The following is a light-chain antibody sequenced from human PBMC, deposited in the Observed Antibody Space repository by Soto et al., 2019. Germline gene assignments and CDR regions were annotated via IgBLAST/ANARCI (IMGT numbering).Light chain of an antibody. J-gene: IGLJ1*01. CDR1: SSDVGTYNY. CDR3: TSYTRDTALV. Sequence: QSVLTQPASVSGCPGQSITSSCTGTSSDVGTYNYVSWYQHHPGKAPKLIIYEVSNRPSGVSNRFSGSKSGSTASRTISGLQAEDEAYYHCTSYTRDTALVFGTGTKVTV. CDR2: EVS. V-gene: IGLV2-14*01.